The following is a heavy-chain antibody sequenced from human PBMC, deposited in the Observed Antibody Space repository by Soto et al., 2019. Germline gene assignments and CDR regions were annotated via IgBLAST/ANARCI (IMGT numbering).Heavy chain of an antibody. CDR2: IYHSGST. V-gene: IGHV4-4*02. CDR1: VCSISSSNW. J-gene: IGHJ5*02. D-gene: IGHD2-15*01. CDR3: ARDRYNCSGGSCYRAGWFDP. Sequence: SETMSITFSVSVCSISSSNWWSWVRKTPGKGLEWIGEIYHSGSTNYNPSLKSRVTISVDKSKNQFSLKLSSVTAADTAVYYCARDRYNCSGGSCYRAGWFDPWGQGTLVTVSS.